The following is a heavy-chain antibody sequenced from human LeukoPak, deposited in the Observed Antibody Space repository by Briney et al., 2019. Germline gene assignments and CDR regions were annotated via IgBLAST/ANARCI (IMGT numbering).Heavy chain of an antibody. D-gene: IGHD3-22*01. CDR2: ISYDGSSK. CDR3: ARGVGYYDSSGTIDY. Sequence: GGSLRLSCAASGFTFSSYAMHWVRQAPGKGLEWVAVISYDGSSKYYADSVKGRFTISRDNSKNTLYLQMNSLRAEDTAVYYCARGVGYYDSSGTIDYWGQGTLVTVSS. J-gene: IGHJ4*02. V-gene: IGHV3-30*04. CDR1: GFTFSSYA.